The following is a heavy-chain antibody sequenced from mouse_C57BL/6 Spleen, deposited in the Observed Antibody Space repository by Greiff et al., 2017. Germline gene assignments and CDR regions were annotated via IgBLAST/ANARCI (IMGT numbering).Heavy chain of an antibody. V-gene: IGHV5-9*01. J-gene: IGHJ2*01. CDR2: ISGGGGNT. CDR3: ARDGNYALFDY. Sequence: EVHLVESGGGLVKPGGSLKLSCAASGFTFSSYTMSWVRQTPEKRLEWVATISGGGGNTYYPDSVKGRFTISRDNAKNTLYLQMSSLRSEDTALYYCARDGNYALFDYCGQGTTLTVSS. D-gene: IGHD2-1*01. CDR1: GFTFSSYT.